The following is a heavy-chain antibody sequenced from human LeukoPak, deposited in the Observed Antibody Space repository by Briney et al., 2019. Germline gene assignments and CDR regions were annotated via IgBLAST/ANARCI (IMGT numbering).Heavy chain of an antibody. CDR1: GFTFSSYE. J-gene: IGHJ4*02. CDR3: AGDWASYNWILGY. D-gene: IGHD1-20*01. Sequence: GGSLRLSCAASGFTFSSYEMNWVRQAPGKGLEWVSYIRGGGDTIYYADSVKGRFTISRDNAKNSLYLLMNSLRAEDTAIYYCAGDWASYNWILGYWGQGTLVTVSS. CDR2: IRGGGDTI. V-gene: IGHV3-48*03.